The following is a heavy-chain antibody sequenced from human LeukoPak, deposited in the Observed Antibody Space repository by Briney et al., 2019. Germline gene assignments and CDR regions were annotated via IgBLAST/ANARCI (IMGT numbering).Heavy chain of an antibody. Sequence: PSETLSLTCTVSGGSISSRGFFWGWIRQPPGKGPEWIGSVYYDGVTYYNPSLKSRVTISVDTSKNQFSLKLSSVTAADTAVYYCAWYTAIFDYWGQGTLVTVSS. CDR1: GGSISSRGFF. V-gene: IGHV4-39*01. CDR3: AWYTAIFDY. J-gene: IGHJ4*02. D-gene: IGHD5-18*01. CDR2: VYYDGVT.